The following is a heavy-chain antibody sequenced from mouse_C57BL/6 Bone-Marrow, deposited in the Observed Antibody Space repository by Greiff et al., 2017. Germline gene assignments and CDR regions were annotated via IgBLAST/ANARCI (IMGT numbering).Heavy chain of an antibody. J-gene: IGHJ3*01. V-gene: IGHV1-59*01. D-gene: IGHD2-3*01. CDR3: ARWRDGYYWGFAY. Sequence: VQLQQPGAELVRPGTSVKLSCKASGYTFTSYWMHWVKQRPGQGLEWIGVIDPSDSYTNYNQKFKGKATLTVDTSSSTAYMQLSSLTSEDSAVEYCARWRDGYYWGFAYWGQGTLVTVSA. CDR1: GYTFTSYW. CDR2: IDPSDSYT.